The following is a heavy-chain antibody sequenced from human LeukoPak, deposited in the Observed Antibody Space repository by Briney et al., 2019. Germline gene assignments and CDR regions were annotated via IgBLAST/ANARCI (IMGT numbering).Heavy chain of an antibody. D-gene: IGHD5-18*01. Sequence: SETLSLTCAVSGYSISSGYYWGWIRQPPGKGLEWIGSIYHSGSTYYNPSLKSRVTISVDTSKNQFSLKLSSVTAADTAVYYCARGVFGGYSYGLVFDYWGQGTLVTVSS. CDR1: GYSISSGYY. CDR3: ARGVFGGYSYGLVFDY. J-gene: IGHJ4*02. V-gene: IGHV4-38-2*01. CDR2: IYHSGST.